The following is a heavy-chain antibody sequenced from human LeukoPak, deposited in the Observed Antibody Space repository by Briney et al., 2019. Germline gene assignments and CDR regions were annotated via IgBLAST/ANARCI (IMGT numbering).Heavy chain of an antibody. CDR2: INPIGGST. Sequence: ASVKVSCKASGYTFTSYYMHWVRQAPGQGLEWMGIINPIGGSTSYAQKFQGRVTMTRDTSTSTVYMELSSLRSEDTAVYYCARDWIYCSSTSCHKYYFDYWGQGTLVTVSS. D-gene: IGHD2-2*02. V-gene: IGHV1-46*01. J-gene: IGHJ4*02. CDR1: GYTFTSYY. CDR3: ARDWIYCSSTSCHKYYFDY.